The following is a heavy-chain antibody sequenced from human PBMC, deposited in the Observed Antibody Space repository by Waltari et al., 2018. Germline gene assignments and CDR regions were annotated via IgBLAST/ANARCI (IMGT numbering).Heavy chain of an antibody. V-gene: IGHV1-24*01. J-gene: IGHJ6*02. CDR1: GNSITESP. Sequence: QVQLVQSEAEVMKPGASVKVSCKVYGNSITESPMHWVRQAPGKGLEWMGSFDPEDGEGTYAQGVLDRVTMTEDRSTNTAYMELSSLRLEDTAVYYCATGGDYDEYALHYFRGLDVWGQGTTVIVAS. CDR2: FDPEDGEG. CDR3: ATGGDYDEYALHYFRGLDV. D-gene: IGHD4-17*01.